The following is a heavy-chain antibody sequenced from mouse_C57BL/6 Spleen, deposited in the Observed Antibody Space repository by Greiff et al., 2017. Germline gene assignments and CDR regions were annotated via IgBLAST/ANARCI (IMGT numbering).Heavy chain of an antibody. CDR1: GFTFSSYA. J-gene: IGHJ4*01. Sequence: EVKLMESGGGLVKPGGSLKLSCAASGFTFSSYAMSWVRQTPEKRLEWVATISDGGSYTYYPDNVKGRFTISRDNAKNNLYLQMSHLKSEDTAMYYCARELISTRAMDYWGQGTSVTVSS. CDR2: ISDGGSYT. CDR3: ARELISTRAMDY. V-gene: IGHV5-4*01.